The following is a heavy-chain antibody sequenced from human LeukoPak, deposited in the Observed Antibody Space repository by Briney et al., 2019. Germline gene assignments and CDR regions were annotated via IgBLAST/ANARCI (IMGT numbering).Heavy chain of an antibody. CDR1: GFIFSNYW. V-gene: IGHV3-11*04. CDR3: ARAVDGYNLVDY. Sequence: GGSLRLSCAASGFIFSNYWMSWVRQAPGKGLEWVSYISSSGSTIYYADSVKGRFTISRDNAKNSLYLQMNSLRAEDTAVYYCARAVDGYNLVDYWGQGTLVTVSS. CDR2: ISSSGSTI. D-gene: IGHD5-24*01. J-gene: IGHJ4*02.